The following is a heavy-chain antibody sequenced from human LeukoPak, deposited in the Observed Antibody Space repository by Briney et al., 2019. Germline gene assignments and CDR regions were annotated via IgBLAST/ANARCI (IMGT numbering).Heavy chain of an antibody. Sequence: KPSETLSLTCTVSGGSISGYYWSWIRQPPGKGLEWIGYIYTSGSTNYNPSLKSRVTISVDTSKNQFSLRLSSVTAADTAMYFCARAYCRSYSHFDDWGQGTLVTVSP. D-gene: IGHD1-26*01. V-gene: IGHV4-4*09. CDR1: GGSISGYY. CDR3: ARAYCRSYSHFDD. J-gene: IGHJ4*02. CDR2: IYTSGST.